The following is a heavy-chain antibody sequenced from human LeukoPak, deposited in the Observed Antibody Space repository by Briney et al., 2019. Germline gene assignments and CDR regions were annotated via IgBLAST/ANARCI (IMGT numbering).Heavy chain of an antibody. V-gene: IGHV4-34*01. CDR3: ARGRAAPAPPDY. CDR1: GGSFSGYY. CDR2: INHSGST. Sequence: SETLSLTCAVYGGSFSGYYWSWICQPPGKGLEWIGEINHSGSTNYNPSLKSRVTISVDTSKNQFSLKLSSVTAADTAVYYCARGRAAPAPPDYWGQGTLVTVSS. J-gene: IGHJ4*02. D-gene: IGHD2-2*01.